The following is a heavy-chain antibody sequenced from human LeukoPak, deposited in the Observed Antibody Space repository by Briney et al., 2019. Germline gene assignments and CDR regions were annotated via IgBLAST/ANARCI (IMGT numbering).Heavy chain of an antibody. J-gene: IGHJ6*03. CDR2: INPNSGGT. D-gene: IGHD3-10*01. CDR1: GYTFTGYY. V-gene: IGHV1-2*02. CDR3: ARDSGGVRYYYYYTDV. Sequence: GASVKVSCKASGYTFTGYYMHWVRQAPGQGLEWMGWINPNSGGTNYAQKFQGRVTMTRDTSISTAYMELSRLRSDDTAVYYCARDSGGVRYYYYYTDVWGKGTTVTVSS.